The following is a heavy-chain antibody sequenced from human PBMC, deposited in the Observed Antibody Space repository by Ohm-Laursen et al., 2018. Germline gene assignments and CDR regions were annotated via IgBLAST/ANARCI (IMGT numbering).Heavy chain of an antibody. CDR3: ARGGIAARLQH. Sequence: TLSLTCAVPGASFNAYYWTWIRQPPGKGLEWIGEINPSGTTNYNPSLKSRVTISLDTSKNQFSLKLSSVTAADTAVYYCARGGIAARLQHWGQGTLVTVSS. D-gene: IGHD6-13*01. J-gene: IGHJ1*01. CDR1: GASFNAYY. V-gene: IGHV4-34*01. CDR2: INPSGTT.